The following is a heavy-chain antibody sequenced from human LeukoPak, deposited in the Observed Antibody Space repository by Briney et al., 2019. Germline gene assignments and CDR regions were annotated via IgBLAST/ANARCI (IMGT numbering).Heavy chain of an antibody. J-gene: IGHJ2*01. CDR3: AKEDWYFDL. Sequence: PGGSLRLSCLASGFPFSSYAMHWGRQAPGKGLGYVSAISDSGGSTYYAGSVKGRFTISRDNSKNTLYLQMNSLRAEDTAVYYCAKEDWYFDLWGRGTLVTVSS. CDR1: GFPFSSYA. V-gene: IGHV3-23*01. CDR2: ISDSGGST.